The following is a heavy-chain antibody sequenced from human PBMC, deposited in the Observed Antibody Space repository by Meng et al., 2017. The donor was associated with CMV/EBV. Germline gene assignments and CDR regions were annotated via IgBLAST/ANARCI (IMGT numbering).Heavy chain of an antibody. D-gene: IGHD3-16*01. J-gene: IGHJ6*02. CDR2: IQNDGGDK. Sequence: LKISCVASEFSFSTYGMHWVRQAPGKGLEWVACIQNDGGDKHYADSVEGRFTISRDNSKNTLFLQMNSLRPDESAVYYCARDRGGTWGYGKDVWGQGTTVTVSS. CDR1: EFSFSTYG. V-gene: IGHV3-30*02. CDR3: ARDRGGTWGYGKDV.